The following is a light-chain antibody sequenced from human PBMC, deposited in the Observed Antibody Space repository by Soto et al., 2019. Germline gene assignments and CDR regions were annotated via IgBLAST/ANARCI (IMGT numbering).Light chain of an antibody. V-gene: IGKV1-5*03. CDR3: QQYNGYGR. Sequence: DIQITQSPSTLSASFGYRVTITCRASQTFGRWLAWFQQKPGKAPKLWIYKASILETGVPSRFSGSGSGTEFTLTISSLQPDDFATYYCQQYNGYGRFGQGTKVDI. CDR1: QTFGRW. J-gene: IGKJ1*01. CDR2: KAS.